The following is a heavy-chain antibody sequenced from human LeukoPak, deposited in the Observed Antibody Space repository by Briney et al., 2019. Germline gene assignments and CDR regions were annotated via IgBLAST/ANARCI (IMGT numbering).Heavy chain of an antibody. CDR1: GYTFTDDY. CDR2: INPDSGFT. Sequence: ASVTVSCKPSGYTFTDDYIHWVRQAPGQGGECMGWINPDSGFTNYAQKFKGRVTMTRDTSISTAYLEVRRLRSDDTAVYYCAPTSEAYTSNWNVWGQGSLVTVSS. CDR3: APTSEAYTSNWNV. J-gene: IGHJ4*02. V-gene: IGHV1-2*02. D-gene: IGHD1-20*01.